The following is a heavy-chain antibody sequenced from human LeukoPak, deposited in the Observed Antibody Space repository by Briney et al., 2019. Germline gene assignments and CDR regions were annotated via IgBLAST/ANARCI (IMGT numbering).Heavy chain of an antibody. Sequence: PSETLSLTCTVSGGSISSSSYYWGWIRQPPGKGLEWIGSIYYSGNTYCNPSLKSRVTISVDTSKNQFSLKLSSVTAADTAVYYCARHIRTTQTGAVDYWGQGTLVTVSS. CDR2: IYYSGNT. D-gene: IGHD1-1*01. J-gene: IGHJ4*02. CDR3: ARHIRTTQTGAVDY. CDR1: GGSISSSSYY. V-gene: IGHV4-39*01.